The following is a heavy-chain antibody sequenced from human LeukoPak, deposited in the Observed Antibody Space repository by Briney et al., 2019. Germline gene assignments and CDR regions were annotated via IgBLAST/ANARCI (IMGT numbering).Heavy chain of an antibody. D-gene: IGHD6-19*01. Sequence: SETLSLTCAVYGGSFSGYYWSWIRQPPGKGLEWIGEINHSGSTNYNPSLKSRVTISVDTSKNQFSLKLSSVTAADTAVYYCARRYSSGWLTRGYLDYWGQGTLVTVSS. CDR3: ARRYSSGWLTRGYLDY. CDR2: INHSGST. V-gene: IGHV4-34*01. CDR1: GGSFSGYY. J-gene: IGHJ4*02.